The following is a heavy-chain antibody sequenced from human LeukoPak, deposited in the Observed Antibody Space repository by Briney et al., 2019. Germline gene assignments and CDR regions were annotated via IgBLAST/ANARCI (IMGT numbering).Heavy chain of an antibody. CDR3: ARGKAMDPYYYYGMDV. Sequence: SETLSLTCTVSGGSVSSGSYYWSWIRQPPGKGLEWIGYIYYSGSTNYNPSLKSRVTISVDTSKNQFSLKLSSVTAADTAVYYCARGKAMDPYYYYGMDVWGQGTTVTVSS. J-gene: IGHJ6*02. V-gene: IGHV4-61*01. D-gene: IGHD5-18*01. CDR1: GGSVSSGSYY. CDR2: IYYSGST.